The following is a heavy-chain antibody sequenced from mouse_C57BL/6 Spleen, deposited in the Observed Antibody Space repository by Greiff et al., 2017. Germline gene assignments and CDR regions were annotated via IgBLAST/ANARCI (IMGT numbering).Heavy chain of an antibody. CDR2: ISSGSSTI. J-gene: IGHJ4*01. V-gene: IGHV5-17*01. CDR1: GFTFSDYG. D-gene: IGHD1-1*01. CDR3: ARYYYGSDYAMDY. Sequence: EVQRVESGGGLVKPGGSLKLSCAASGFTFSDYGMHWFRQAPEKGLEWVAYISSGSSTIYYADTVKGRFTISRDNAKNTLFLQMTSLRSEDTAMYYCARYYYGSDYAMDYWGQGTSVTVSS.